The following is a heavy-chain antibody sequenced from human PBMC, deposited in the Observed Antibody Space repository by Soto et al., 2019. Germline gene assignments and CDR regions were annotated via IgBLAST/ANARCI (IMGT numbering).Heavy chain of an antibody. J-gene: IGHJ3*02. Sequence: QLQLVQSGGEVKTPGASVKVSCTTSGYTFTSHGLSWVRQAPGQGLEWMGWIITYNGKTDYAQKFQGRVTMTADTRPRTVYMEVRSLRSDDTAVYYCARLLTEGATYREDAFDMWGQVTKVTVSS. CDR2: IITYNGKT. CDR3: ARLLTEGATYREDAFDM. D-gene: IGHD1-26*01. V-gene: IGHV1-18*01. CDR1: GYTFTSHG.